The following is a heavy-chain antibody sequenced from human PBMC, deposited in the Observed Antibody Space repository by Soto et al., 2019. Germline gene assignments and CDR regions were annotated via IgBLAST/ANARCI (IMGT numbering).Heavy chain of an antibody. Sequence: GGSLRLSCAASGFTFSSFAMSWVRQAPGKGLEWVSGISGGGHRTFFADSVKGRFNIYRDDSRNIVYLEMNSLRDEDTAVYYCAKDYGPDMYYGTVTLFDYPGQGTPVTVSS. V-gene: IGHV3-23*01. CDR2: ISGGGHRT. J-gene: IGHJ4*02. CDR3: AKDYGPDMYYGTVTLFDY. CDR1: GFTFSSFA. D-gene: IGHD3-16*01.